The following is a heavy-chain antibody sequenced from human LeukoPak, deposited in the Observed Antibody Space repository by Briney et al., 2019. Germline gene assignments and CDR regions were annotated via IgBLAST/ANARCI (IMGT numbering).Heavy chain of an antibody. D-gene: IGHD2-15*01. CDR3: ARISGVFQEHDY. Sequence: ESGPTLVKPTQTLTLTCTFSGFSLSTSGMCVSWIRQPPGKALEWLARIDWDDDKYYSTSLKTRLTISKDTSKNQVVLTMNNMDTVDTATYYCARISGVFQEHDYWGQGTLVTVSS. J-gene: IGHJ4*02. CDR2: IDWDDDK. CDR1: GFSLSTSGMC. V-gene: IGHV2-70*11.